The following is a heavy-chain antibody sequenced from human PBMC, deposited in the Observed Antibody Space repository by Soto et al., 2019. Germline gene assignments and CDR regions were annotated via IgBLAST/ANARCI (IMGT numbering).Heavy chain of an antibody. V-gene: IGHV1-18*01. CDR1: GYTLPNFG. J-gene: IGHJ4*01. Sequence: ASVKFSCKASGYTLPNFGLSWVRQAPGQGLEWMGCVSSYNVNTKYAQRFQGRVTMTTDTPTNTAFMELRGLRSDDTAVYYCARENRGRNHQNFDYWAQETLVTVP. CDR3: ARENRGRNHQNFDY. CDR2: VSSYNVNT. D-gene: IGHD1-26*01.